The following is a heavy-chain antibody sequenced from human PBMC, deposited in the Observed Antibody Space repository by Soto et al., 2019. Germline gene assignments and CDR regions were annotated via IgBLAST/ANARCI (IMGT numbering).Heavy chain of an antibody. V-gene: IGHV4-34*01. D-gene: IGHD2-2*01. CDR2: INHSGST. CDR3: ARALLATPNCSSTSCYAQPSNWFDP. J-gene: IGHJ5*02. CDR1: GGSFSGYY. Sequence: SETLSLTCAVYGGSFSGYYWSWIRQPPGKGLEWIGEINHSGSTNYNPSLKSRVTISVDTSKNQFSLKLSSVTAADTAVYYCARALLATPNCSSTSCYAQPSNWFDPWGQGTLVTVSS.